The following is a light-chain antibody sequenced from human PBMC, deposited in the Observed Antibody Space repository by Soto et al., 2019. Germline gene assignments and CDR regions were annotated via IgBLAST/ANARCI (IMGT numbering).Light chain of an antibody. Sequence: QSVLTQPASVSGSPGQSITISCTGTSSDVGAYDYVSWYQQHPDKAPKLMIYEVSNRPSGASNRFSGSKSVNTATLTISGLQADDEADYYCSSYTSSSTRVFGTGTKLTVL. J-gene: IGLJ1*01. CDR2: EVS. CDR1: SSDVGAYDY. CDR3: SSYTSSSTRV. V-gene: IGLV2-14*03.